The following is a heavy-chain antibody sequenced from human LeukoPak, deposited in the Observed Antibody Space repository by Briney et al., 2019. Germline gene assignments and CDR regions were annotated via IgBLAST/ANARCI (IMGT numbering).Heavy chain of an antibody. CDR1: GGSFSGYY. D-gene: IGHD3-3*01. CDR2: INHSGST. CDR3: ARGRPVLRFLEWLCGYFDY. V-gene: IGHV4-34*01. Sequence: SETLSLTCAVYGGSFSGYYWSWIRQPPGKGLEWIGEINHSGSTNYNPSLKSRVTISVDTSKNQFSLKLSSVTAADTAVYYCARGRPVLRFLEWLCGYFDYWGQGTLVTVSS. J-gene: IGHJ4*02.